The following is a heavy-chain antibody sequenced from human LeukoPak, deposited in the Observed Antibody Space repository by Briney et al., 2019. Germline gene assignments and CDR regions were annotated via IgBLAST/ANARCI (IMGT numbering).Heavy chain of an antibody. V-gene: IGHV4-4*02. CDR3: ARDYRGYYGSGSYFDY. CDR1: GGSISSSNW. CDR2: IYHSGST. J-gene: IGHJ4*02. Sequence: SETLSLTCAVSGGSISSSNWWSWVRQPPGKGLEWIGEIYHSGSTNYNPSLKSRVTISVDKSKNQFSLKLSSVTAADTAVYYCARDYRGYYGSGSYFDYWGQGTLVTVSS. D-gene: IGHD3-10*01.